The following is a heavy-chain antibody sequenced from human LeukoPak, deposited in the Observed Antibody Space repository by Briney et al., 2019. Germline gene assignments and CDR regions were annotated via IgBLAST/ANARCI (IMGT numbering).Heavy chain of an antibody. CDR2: IIPIFGTA. Sequence: SVKVSCKASGGTFSSYAISWVRQAPGQGLEWMGGIIPIFGTANYAQKFQGRVTITADESTSTAYMELSSLRSEDTALYYCARDPSGSYEVNWFDPWGQETLVTVSS. D-gene: IGHD3-10*01. J-gene: IGHJ5*02. V-gene: IGHV1-69*13. CDR1: GGTFSSYA. CDR3: ARDPSGSYEVNWFDP.